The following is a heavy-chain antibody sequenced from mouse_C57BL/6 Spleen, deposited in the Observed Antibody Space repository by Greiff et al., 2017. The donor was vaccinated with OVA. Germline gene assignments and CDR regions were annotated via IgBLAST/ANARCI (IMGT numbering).Heavy chain of an antibody. CDR1: GYAFTNYL. J-gene: IGHJ2*01. D-gene: IGHD2-4*01. V-gene: IGHV1-54*01. CDR2: INPGSGGT. Sequence: QVQLKQSGAELVRPGTSVKVSCKASGYAFTNYLIEWVKQRPGQGLEWIGVINPGSGGTNYNEKFKGKATLTADKSSSTAYMQLSSLTSEDSAVYFCARGGIKYYFDYWGQGTTLTVSS. CDR3: ARGGIKYYFDY.